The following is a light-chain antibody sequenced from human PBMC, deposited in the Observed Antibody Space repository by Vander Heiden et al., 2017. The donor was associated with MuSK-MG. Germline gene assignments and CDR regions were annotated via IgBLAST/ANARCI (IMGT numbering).Light chain of an antibody. J-gene: IGLJ2*01. Sequence: QPDLTQPASVSGSRGQSNTISCTGDFQNFRLQQDVPWYQDQINQGRRLLIDDVNHRPSGGSHRFSGSTAGNTASLTIPGLQRDDEGDYFCSSFSRGTGLVFGEGTKLTV. CDR2: DVN. CDR1: FQNFRLQQD. CDR3: SSFSRGTGLV. V-gene: IGLV2-14*03.